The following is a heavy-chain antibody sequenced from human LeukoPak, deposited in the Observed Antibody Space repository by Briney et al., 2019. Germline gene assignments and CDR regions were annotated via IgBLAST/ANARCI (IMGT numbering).Heavy chain of an antibody. CDR3: ARGRHIVVVVAAPPSRYFQH. J-gene: IGHJ1*01. Sequence: PSETLSLTCTVSGGSISSYYWSWIRQPPGKGLEGIGYIYSSGSTNYNPSLKSRVTISVDTSKNQFSLKLSSVTAADTAVYYCARGRHIVVVVAAPPSRYFQHWGQGTLVTVSS. CDR2: IYSSGST. D-gene: IGHD2-15*01. CDR1: GGSISSYY. V-gene: IGHV4-59*12.